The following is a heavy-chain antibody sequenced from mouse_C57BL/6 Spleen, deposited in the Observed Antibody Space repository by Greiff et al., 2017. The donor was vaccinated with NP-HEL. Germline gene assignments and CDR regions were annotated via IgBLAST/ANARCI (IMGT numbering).Heavy chain of an antibody. J-gene: IGHJ3*01. Sequence: VQLQQSGAELVRPGASVKLSCKASGYTFTDYYINWVKQRPGQGLEWIARIYPGSGNTYYNEKFKGKATLTAEKSSSTAYMQLSSLTSEDSAVYFCARTTDWDGGAWFAYWGQGTLVTVSA. CDR3: ARTTDWDGGAWFAY. D-gene: IGHD4-1*01. V-gene: IGHV1-76*01. CDR1: GYTFTDYY. CDR2: IYPGSGNT.